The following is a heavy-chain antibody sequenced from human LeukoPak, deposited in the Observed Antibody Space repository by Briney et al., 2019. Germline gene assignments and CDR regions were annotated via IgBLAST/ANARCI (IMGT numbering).Heavy chain of an antibody. Sequence: GASVKVSCKASGGTFSSYAISWVRQAPGQGLEWMGGIIPIFGTANYAQKFQGRVTITTDEFTSTAYMELSSLRSEDTAVYYCARDPVITMVRGVMGDPDNWFDPWGQGTLVTVSS. CDR3: ARDPVITMVRGVMGDPDNWFDP. D-gene: IGHD3-10*01. V-gene: IGHV1-69*05. J-gene: IGHJ5*02. CDR1: GGTFSSYA. CDR2: IIPIFGTA.